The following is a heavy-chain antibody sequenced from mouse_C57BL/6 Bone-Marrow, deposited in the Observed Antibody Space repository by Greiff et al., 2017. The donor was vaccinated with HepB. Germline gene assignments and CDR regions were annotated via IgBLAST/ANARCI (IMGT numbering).Heavy chain of an antibody. CDR1: GYTFTDYY. J-gene: IGHJ1*03. V-gene: IGHV1-19*01. CDR3: ARWYYGSSYCWSFDV. D-gene: IGHD1-1*01. Sequence: EVKLQQSGPVLVKPGASVKMSCKASGYTFTDYYMNWVKQSHGKSLEWIGVINPYNGGTSYNQKFKGKATLTVDKSSSTAYMELNSLTSEDSAVYYCARWYYGSSYCWSFDVWGTGTTVTVSS. CDR2: INPYNGGT.